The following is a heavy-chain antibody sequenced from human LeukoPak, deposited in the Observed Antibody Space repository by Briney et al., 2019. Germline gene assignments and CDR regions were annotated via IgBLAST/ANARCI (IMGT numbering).Heavy chain of an antibody. CDR2: INHSGST. Sequence: SETLSLTCAVYGGSFSGYYWNWIRQPPGKGLEWIGEINHSGSTNYNPSLKSRVTISVDTSKNQFSLKLSSVTAADTAVYYCARRDVLLWFGELLSDYWGQGTLVTVSS. J-gene: IGHJ4*02. V-gene: IGHV4-34*01. CDR3: ARRDVLLWFGELLSDY. CDR1: GGSFSGYY. D-gene: IGHD3-10*01.